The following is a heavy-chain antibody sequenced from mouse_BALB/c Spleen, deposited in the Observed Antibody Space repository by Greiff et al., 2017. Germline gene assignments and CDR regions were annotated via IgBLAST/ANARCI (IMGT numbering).Heavy chain of an antibody. CDR1: GFTFSDYY. D-gene: IGHD1-2*01. J-gene: IGHJ3*01. CDR3: ASTTAFAY. CDR2: ISDGGSYT. Sequence: VQLKESGGGLVKPGGSLKLSCAASGFTFSDYYMYWVRQTPEKRLEWVATISDGGSYTYYPDSVKGRFTISRDNAKNNLYLQMSSLKSEDTAMYYCASTTAFAYWGQGTLVTVSA. V-gene: IGHV5-4*02.